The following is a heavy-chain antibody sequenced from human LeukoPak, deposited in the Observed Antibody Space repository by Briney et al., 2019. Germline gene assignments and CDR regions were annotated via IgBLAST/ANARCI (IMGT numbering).Heavy chain of an antibody. J-gene: IGHJ3*02. Sequence: GGSLRLSCAASGFTVSSNFMSWVRQAPGKGLEWVSVIYSGGSTYYADSVKGRFTISRDSSKNTLYLQMNSLRAEDTAVYYCARDSVIRSALYASDIWGQGTMVTVSS. CDR3: ARDSVIRSALYASDI. D-gene: IGHD1-26*01. V-gene: IGHV3-53*01. CDR2: IYSGGST. CDR1: GFTVSSNF.